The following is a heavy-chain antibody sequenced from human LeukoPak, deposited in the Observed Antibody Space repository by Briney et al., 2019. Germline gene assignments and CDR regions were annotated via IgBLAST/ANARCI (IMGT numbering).Heavy chain of an antibody. CDR3: ARVLDSSTSRYQSLKY. D-gene: IGHD2-2*01. J-gene: IGHJ1*01. V-gene: IGHV3-7*01. Sequence: GGSLRLSCAAAGFTFSSYWMNWVRRAPGKGLEWVANIKQDESEKYYVDSVKGRFTISRDNAKNSLYLQMNNLRAEDTAVYYCARVLDSSTSRYQSLKYWGQGTLVTVSS. CDR1: GFTFSSYW. CDR2: IKQDESEK.